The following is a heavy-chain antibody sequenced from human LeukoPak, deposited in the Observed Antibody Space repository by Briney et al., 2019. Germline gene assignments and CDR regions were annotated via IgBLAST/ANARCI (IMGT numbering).Heavy chain of an antibody. CDR2: ISYDGSNK. Sequence: GGSLRLSCAASGFTFSSYAMHWVRQAPGKGLEWVAVISYDGSNKYYADSVEGRFTISRDNSKNTLYLQMNSLRAEDTAVYYCATTPYSSGWAFDYWGQGTLVTVSS. CDR3: ATTPYSSGWAFDY. V-gene: IGHV3-30-3*01. D-gene: IGHD6-19*01. CDR1: GFTFSSYA. J-gene: IGHJ4*02.